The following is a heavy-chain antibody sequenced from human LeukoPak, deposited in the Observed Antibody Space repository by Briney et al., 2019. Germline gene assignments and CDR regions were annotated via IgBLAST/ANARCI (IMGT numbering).Heavy chain of an antibody. CDR1: GFTFSSYW. CDR3: ARDPKRYSSSSGDY. D-gene: IGHD6-6*01. V-gene: IGHV3-7*01. J-gene: IGHJ4*02. Sequence: GGSLRLSCAASGFTFSSYWMSWVRQAPGKGLEWVANIKQDGSEKYYVDSVKGRFTISGDNAKNSLYLQMNSLRAEDTAVYYCARDPKRYSSSSGDYWGQGTLVTVSS. CDR2: IKQDGSEK.